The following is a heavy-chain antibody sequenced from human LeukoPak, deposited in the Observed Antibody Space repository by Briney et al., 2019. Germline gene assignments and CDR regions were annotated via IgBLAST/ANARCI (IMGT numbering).Heavy chain of an antibody. V-gene: IGHV4-31*03. J-gene: IGHJ4*02. D-gene: IGHD6-6*01. CDR3: ARCDRIAARHLYDY. CDR2: IYYSGST. CDR1: GGSISSGGYY. Sequence: SETLSLTCTVSGGSISSGGYYWSWIRQHPGKGLEWIGYIYYSGSTYYNPSLKSRVTISVDTSKNQFSLKLSSVTAADTAVYYCARCDRIAARHLYDYWGQGTLVIVSS.